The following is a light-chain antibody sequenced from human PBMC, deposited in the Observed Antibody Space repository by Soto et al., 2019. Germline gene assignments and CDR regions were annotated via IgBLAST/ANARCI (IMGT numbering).Light chain of an antibody. J-gene: IGKJ3*01. CDR2: GAS. CDR3: QLRSNWPPEVT. V-gene: IGKV3-11*01. Sequence: EIVLTQSPDTLSLSPGERATLSCRASQSVGSSLAWYQQKPGQAPRLLIYGASNRATGIPARFSGSGRGTDFTLTISSLEPEDFSVYYCQLRSNWPPEVTFGPGTKVDSK. CDR1: QSVGSS.